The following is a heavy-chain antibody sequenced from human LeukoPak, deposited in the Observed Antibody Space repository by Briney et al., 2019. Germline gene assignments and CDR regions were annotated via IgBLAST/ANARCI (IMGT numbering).Heavy chain of an antibody. CDR2: IYYSGST. CDR3: ARYSSSSYYYYYMDV. D-gene: IGHD6-13*01. J-gene: IGHJ6*03. Sequence: SETLSLTCTVSGYSISSGYYWGWIRQPPGKGLEWIGYIYYSGSTNYNPSLKSRVTISVDTSKNQFSLKLSSVTAADTAVYYCARYSSSSYYYYYMDVWGKGTTVTVSS. V-gene: IGHV4-61*01. CDR1: GYSISSGYY.